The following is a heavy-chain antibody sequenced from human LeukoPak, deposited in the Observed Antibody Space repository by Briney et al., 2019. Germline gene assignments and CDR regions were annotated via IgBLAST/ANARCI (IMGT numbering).Heavy chain of an antibody. D-gene: IGHD3-9*01. J-gene: IGHJ4*02. Sequence: PGGSLRLSCAASGFTFSSYGMSWVRQAPGKGLEWVSAISGSGGSTYYADSVKGRFTISRDNSKNTLYLQMNSLRAEDTAVYYCAKLDVDWLPTTADYWGQGTLVTVSS. CDR3: AKLDVDWLPTTADY. CDR2: ISGSGGST. V-gene: IGHV3-23*01. CDR1: GFTFSSYG.